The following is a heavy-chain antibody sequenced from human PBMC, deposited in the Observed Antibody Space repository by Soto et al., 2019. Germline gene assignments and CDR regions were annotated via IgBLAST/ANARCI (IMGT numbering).Heavy chain of an antibody. Sequence: GASVKVSCKASGYTFTSYGISWVRQAPGQGLEWMGWISAYNGNTNYAQKLKGRVTMTTDTSTSTAYKELRSLRSDDTAVYYCARDHVGITMVRGVIIYYYMDVWGKGTTVTVSS. CDR1: GYTFTSYG. CDR3: ARDHVGITMVRGVIIYYYMDV. D-gene: IGHD3-10*01. V-gene: IGHV1-18*01. J-gene: IGHJ6*03. CDR2: ISAYNGNT.